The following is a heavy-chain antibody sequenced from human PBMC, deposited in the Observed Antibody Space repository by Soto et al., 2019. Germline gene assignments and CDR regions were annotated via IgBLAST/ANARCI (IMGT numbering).Heavy chain of an antibody. CDR1: GGSISSSNW. CDR2: IYHSGST. D-gene: IGHD2-2*01. J-gene: IGHJ6*02. V-gene: IGHV4-4*02. CDR3: ARVVGGYYYGMDV. Sequence: QVQLQESGPGLVKPSGTLSLTCAVSGGSISSSNWWSWVHQPPGKGLEWIGEIYHSGSTNYNPSLTSRVTISVDKSKNQFSLKLSSVTAADTAVYYCARVVGGYYYGMDVWGQGTTVTVSS.